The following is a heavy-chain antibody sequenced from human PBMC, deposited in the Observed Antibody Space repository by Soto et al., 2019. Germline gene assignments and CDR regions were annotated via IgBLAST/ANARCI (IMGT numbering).Heavy chain of an antibody. CDR1: GFTFSSYG. CDR3: AKDGSSWPKPEYYFDY. V-gene: IGHV3-30*18. D-gene: IGHD6-13*01. Sequence: PGGSLRLSCAASGFTFSSYGMHWVRQAPGKGLEWVAVISYDGSNKYYADSVKGRFTISRDNSKNTLYLQMNSLRAEDTAVYYCAKDGSSWPKPEYYFDYWGQGTLVTVSS. CDR2: ISYDGSNK. J-gene: IGHJ4*02.